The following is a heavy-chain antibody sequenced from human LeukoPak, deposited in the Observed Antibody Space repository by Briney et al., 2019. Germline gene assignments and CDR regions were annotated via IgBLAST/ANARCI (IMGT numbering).Heavy chain of an antibody. V-gene: IGHV4-59*08. CDR3: ARLWDSSSSLDY. D-gene: IGHD6-6*01. CDR1: GGTISSYY. J-gene: IGHJ4*02. CDR2: IYYSGGT. Sequence: SETLSLPCNVSGGTISSYYWTWIRQPPGKGLGLEWIGYIYYSGGTNYNPSLKSRVTISIDTSKNQVSLKLSSVTAADTAVYYCARLWDSSSSLDYWGQGTLVTVSS.